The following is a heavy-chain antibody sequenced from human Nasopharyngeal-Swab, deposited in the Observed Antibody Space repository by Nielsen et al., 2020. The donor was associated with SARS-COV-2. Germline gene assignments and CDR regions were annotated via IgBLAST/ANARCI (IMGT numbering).Heavy chain of an antibody. V-gene: IGHV3-33*01. CDR3: AGGMRESSSSPYYYYYGMDV. D-gene: IGHD6-6*01. CDR1: GFTFSSYG. CDR2: IWYDGSNK. Sequence: GGSLRLSCAASGFTFSSYGMHWVRQAPGQGLEWVAVIWYDGSNKYYADSVKGRFTISRDNSKNTLYLQMNSLRAEDTAVYYCAGGMRESSSSPYYYYYGMDVWGQGTTVTVSS. J-gene: IGHJ6*02.